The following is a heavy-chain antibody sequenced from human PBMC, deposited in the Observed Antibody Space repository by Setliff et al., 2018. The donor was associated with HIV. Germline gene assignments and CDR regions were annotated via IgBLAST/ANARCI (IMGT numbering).Heavy chain of an antibody. CDR1: GGSISSGSYY. V-gene: IGHV4-61*02. Sequence: SETLSLTCNVSGGSISSGSYYWNWIRQPAGKGLEWIGCIYASGSTNYNPSLRSRVTISVDTSKNQFSLKLSSVAAADTAVYYCARGNNDLESFDYWGQGALVTVSS. D-gene: IGHD3-3*01. CDR3: ARGNNDLESFDY. J-gene: IGHJ4*02. CDR2: IYASGST.